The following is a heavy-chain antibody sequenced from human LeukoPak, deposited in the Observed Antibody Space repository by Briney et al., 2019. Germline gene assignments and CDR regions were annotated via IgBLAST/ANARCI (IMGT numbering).Heavy chain of an antibody. CDR2: IYYSGST. CDR1: GGSISSYY. J-gene: IGHJ4*02. V-gene: IGHV4-59*12. D-gene: IGHD2-2*01. CDR3: ARGLAFLYCTSTSCEPTHVGYFDY. Sequence: SETLSLTCTVSGGSISSYYWSWIRQPPGKGLEWIGYIYYSGSTYYHPSLKSRVTISVDRSKNQFALKLRSVTAADTAVYYCARGLAFLYCTSTSCEPTHVGYFDYWGQGALVTVSS.